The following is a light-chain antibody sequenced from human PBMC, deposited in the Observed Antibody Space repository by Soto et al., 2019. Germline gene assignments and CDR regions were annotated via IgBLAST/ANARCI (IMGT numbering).Light chain of an antibody. CDR1: QSINSSY. J-gene: IGKJ1*01. CDR3: QQYVSSPWT. Sequence: EIVLTQSPGTLSLSPGERATLSCRASQSINSSYLAWYQQKPGQAPRPLIYGASSRATGIPDRFSGSGSGTDSTLTISRLEPEDFAVYYCQQYVSSPWTFGQGTKVEIK. V-gene: IGKV3-20*01. CDR2: GAS.